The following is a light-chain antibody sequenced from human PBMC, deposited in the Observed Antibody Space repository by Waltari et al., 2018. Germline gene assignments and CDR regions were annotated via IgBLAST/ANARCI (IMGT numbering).Light chain of an antibody. CDR1: QDITNR. Sequence: DIQMTQSPSSLSISVGDRVTITCQATQDITNRLNWYQQKPGKAPKLLIYDASNLGTGVSSRFSGSGSGTDFTFTISSLQSEDFATYFCQQYDSLPLTFGGGTKVDIK. CDR3: QQYDSLPLT. J-gene: IGKJ4*01. CDR2: DAS. V-gene: IGKV1-33*01.